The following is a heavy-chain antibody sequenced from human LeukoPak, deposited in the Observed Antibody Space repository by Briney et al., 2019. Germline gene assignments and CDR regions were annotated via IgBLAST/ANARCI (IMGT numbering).Heavy chain of an antibody. Sequence: GGSLRLSCSASGFTFSSYNMNCVPHAPRKGLEWVSYISSRSSTIYYADSVKGRFTSSRDNAKNSLYLQMNSLRAEDTAVYYCARAGGYSYAYNWFDHWGQGTLVTVSS. CDR1: GFTFSSYN. CDR3: ARAGGYSYAYNWFDH. D-gene: IGHD5-18*01. V-gene: IGHV3-48*04. J-gene: IGHJ5*02. CDR2: ISSRSSTI.